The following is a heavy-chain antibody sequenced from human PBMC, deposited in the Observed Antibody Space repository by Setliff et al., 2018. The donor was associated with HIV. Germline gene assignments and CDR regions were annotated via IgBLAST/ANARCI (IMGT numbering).Heavy chain of an antibody. J-gene: IGHJ4*02. V-gene: IGHV5-51*01. Sequence: GESLKISCKGSGNSFTKFWIGWVRQMPGKGLEWMGIIYTGDSDTRYSPSFQGQVTISADKSSGTAYLQWSSLKASDTAMYYCARGHFFGSGRYYNTPFDYWGQGTLVTVSS. CDR1: GNSFTKFW. CDR2: IYTGDSDT. CDR3: ARGHFFGSGRYYNTPFDY. D-gene: IGHD3-10*01.